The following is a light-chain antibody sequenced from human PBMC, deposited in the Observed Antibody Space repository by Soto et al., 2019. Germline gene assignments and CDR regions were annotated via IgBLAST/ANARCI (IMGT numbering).Light chain of an antibody. Sequence: EIVLTQSPATLSLSPGERATLSCTASPSVTSFLAWYQQKPGQAPRLLIYGAFNRATGIPARFSGSGSGTDFTLTISSLEPEDSAVYYCQQRNVWPPVTFGQGTRLEIK. V-gene: IGKV3-11*01. CDR3: QQRNVWPPVT. J-gene: IGKJ5*01. CDR1: PSVTSF. CDR2: GAF.